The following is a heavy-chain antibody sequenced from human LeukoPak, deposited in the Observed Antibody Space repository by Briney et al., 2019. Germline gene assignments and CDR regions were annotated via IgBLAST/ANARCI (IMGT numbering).Heavy chain of an antibody. Sequence: GGSLRLSCAVSGFTLSTYSMSWVRQAPGKGLEWVSSISGSRSDIYYADSVKGRFTISSDTAKNSLYLQMNSLRAEDTAVYYCARGPGFAVAPLQHWGQGTLVTVSS. CDR2: ISGSRSDI. CDR1: GFTLSTYS. CDR3: ARGPGFAVAPLQH. D-gene: IGHD6-19*01. J-gene: IGHJ1*01. V-gene: IGHV3-21*01.